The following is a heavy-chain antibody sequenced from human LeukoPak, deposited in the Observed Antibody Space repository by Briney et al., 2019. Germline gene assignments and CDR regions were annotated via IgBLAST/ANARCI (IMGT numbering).Heavy chain of an antibody. V-gene: IGHV1-24*01. J-gene: IGHJ3*02. CDR1: GYTLTELS. CDR3: ATALMEMATMGAFDI. D-gene: IGHD5-24*01. CDR2: FDPEDGET. Sequence: ASVKVSCKVSGYTLTELSMHWVRQAPGEGLEWMGGFDPEDGETIYAQKFQGRVTMTEDTSTDTAYMELSSLRSEDTAVYYCATALMEMATMGAFDIWGQGTMVTVSS.